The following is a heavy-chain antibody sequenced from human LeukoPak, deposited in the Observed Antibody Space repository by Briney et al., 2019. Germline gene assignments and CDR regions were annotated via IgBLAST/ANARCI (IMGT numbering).Heavy chain of an antibody. J-gene: IGHJ4*02. Sequence: GGSLRLSCAASGFTFSSYWMHWVRQAPGKGLAWVSRINSDGSSTSYADSVKGRFTISRDNAKNTLYLQMNSLRAEDTAVYYCARVSDGYNYSFDYWGQGTLVTVSS. V-gene: IGHV3-74*01. CDR2: INSDGSST. D-gene: IGHD5-24*01. CDR3: ARVSDGYNYSFDY. CDR1: GFTFSSYW.